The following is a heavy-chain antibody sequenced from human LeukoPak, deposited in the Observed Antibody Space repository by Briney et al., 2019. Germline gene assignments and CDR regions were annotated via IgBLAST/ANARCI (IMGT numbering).Heavy chain of an antibody. J-gene: IGHJ4*02. V-gene: IGHV4-30-4*08. D-gene: IGHD4-11*01. Sequence: SETLSLTCTVSGGSISSDDYYWRWIRQPPGKGLEWIGYIYYSGSTYYNPALKSRLTISVDTSKNQFSLKLNSVTAADTAVYYFARGVDYSKNEGDYWGQGTLVTVSS. CDR2: IYYSGST. CDR3: ARGVDYSKNEGDY. CDR1: GGSISSDDYY.